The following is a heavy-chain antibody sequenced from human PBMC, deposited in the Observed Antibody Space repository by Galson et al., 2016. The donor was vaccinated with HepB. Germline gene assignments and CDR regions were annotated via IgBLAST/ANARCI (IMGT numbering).Heavy chain of an antibody. CDR1: GGSFTGYY. V-gene: IGHV4-34*01. CDR3: ARGLAPVSMVRGVRGNIRYYGMDV. D-gene: IGHD3-10*01. J-gene: IGHJ6*02. CDR2: INHSGSP. Sequence: ETLSLTCAVYGGSFTGYYWSWIRQSPEKGLEWIGEINHSGSPNYNPSLKSRLTISVDTSKKQFSLKMSSVTAADTAVFYCARGLAPVSMVRGVRGNIRYYGMDVWGQGTTVTVSS.